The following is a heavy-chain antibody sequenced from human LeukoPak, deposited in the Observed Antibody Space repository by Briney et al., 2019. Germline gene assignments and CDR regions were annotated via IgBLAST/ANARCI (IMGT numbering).Heavy chain of an antibody. D-gene: IGHD3-22*01. CDR3: ASSSGYLFDY. CDR2: INSDGSST. V-gene: IGHV3-74*01. Sequence: PGGSLRLSCAASGFSFSSYTMHWVRQAPGKGLVWVSRINSDGSSTSYADSVKGRFTISRDNAKNTLYLQMNSLRAEDTAVYYCASSSGYLFDYWGQGTLVTVSS. J-gene: IGHJ4*02. CDR1: GFSFSSYT.